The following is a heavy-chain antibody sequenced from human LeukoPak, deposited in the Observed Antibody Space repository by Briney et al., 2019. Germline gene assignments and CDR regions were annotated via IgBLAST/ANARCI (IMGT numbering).Heavy chain of an antibody. CDR3: ARAASDCSSTSCYDEGIDY. J-gene: IGHJ4*02. CDR1: GGSLSSSNW. CDR2: LYHSRST. V-gene: IGHV4-4*02. D-gene: IGHD2-2*01. Sequence: SETLSLTCAVSGGSLSSSNWWSWVRPPPGKGLEWIGELYHSRSTNYNPSLKSRVTISVDKSKNQFSLKLSSVTAADTAVYYCARAASDCSSTSCYDEGIDYWGQGTLVTVSS.